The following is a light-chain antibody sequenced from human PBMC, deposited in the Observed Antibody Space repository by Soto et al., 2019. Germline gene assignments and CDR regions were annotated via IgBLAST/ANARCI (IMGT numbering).Light chain of an antibody. CDR2: GAS. Sequence: DIQMPQSPSTLSASVGDRVTITCRASQTLNNWLAWYQQKPGKAPKLLIYGASSLESGVPSRFSGSGSGADFTLTISSLQPDDFGTYYCQHYNSLPPPFGQGTKLDIK. J-gene: IGKJ2*01. CDR3: QHYNSLPPP. CDR1: QTLNNW. V-gene: IGKV1-5*01.